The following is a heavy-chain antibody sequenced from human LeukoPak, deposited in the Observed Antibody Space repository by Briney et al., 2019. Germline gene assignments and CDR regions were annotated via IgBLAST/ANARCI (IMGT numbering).Heavy chain of an antibody. V-gene: IGHV1-69*13. Sequence: SVKVSCKASGGTFSSYAISWVRQAPGQGLEWMGGIIPIFGTANYAQKFQGRVTITADESTSTAYMELSSLRSEDTAVYYCVKTYCSSTSCHPGDYWGQGTLVTVSS. CDR3: VKTYCSSTSCHPGDY. J-gene: IGHJ4*02. CDR2: IIPIFGTA. CDR1: GGTFSSYA. D-gene: IGHD2-2*01.